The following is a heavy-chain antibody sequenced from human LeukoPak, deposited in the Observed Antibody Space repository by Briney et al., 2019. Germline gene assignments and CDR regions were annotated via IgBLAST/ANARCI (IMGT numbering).Heavy chain of an antibody. D-gene: IGHD2/OR15-2a*01. CDR3: AKDSAKKYDDY. V-gene: IGHV3-23*01. CDR2: ISGSGGST. CDR1: GFTFSSYW. J-gene: IGHJ4*02. Sequence: GGSLRLSCAGSGFTFSSYWMHWVRQAPGKGLEWVSAISGSGGSTYYADSVKGRFTISRDNSKNTLYLQMNSLRAEDTAVYYCAKDSAKKYDDYWGQGTLVTVSS.